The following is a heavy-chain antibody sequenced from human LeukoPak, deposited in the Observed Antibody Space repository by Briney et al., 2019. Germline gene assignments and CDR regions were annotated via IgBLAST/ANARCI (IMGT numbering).Heavy chain of an antibody. Sequence: GESLKISCKASGEILIKYWIGWVRQMPGKGLDWMGIIYPGNADATYSPSFQGQVTISADKSTTTVYLQWSSLLSSYTAIYYCARQRSYDNSGYSFDYWGQGTLVTVSS. CDR2: IYPGNADA. V-gene: IGHV5-51*01. CDR1: GEILIKYW. D-gene: IGHD3-22*01. J-gene: IGHJ4*02. CDR3: ARQRSYDNSGYSFDY.